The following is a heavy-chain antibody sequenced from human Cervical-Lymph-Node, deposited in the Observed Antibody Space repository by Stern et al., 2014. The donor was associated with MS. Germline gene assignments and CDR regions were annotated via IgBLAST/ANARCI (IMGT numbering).Heavy chain of an antibody. CDR3: ARHGLWELRNTGVPFFDY. CDR1: GYSFTSYW. Sequence: MQLVQSGAEVKKPGESLKISCKGSGYSFTSYWIGWVRQMPGKGLEWMGIIYPGDSDTRYSPSFQGQVTISADKSISTAYLQWSSLKASDTAMYYCARHGLWELRNTGVPFFDYWGQGTLVTVSS. V-gene: IGHV5-51*01. CDR2: IYPGDSDT. J-gene: IGHJ4*02. D-gene: IGHD1-26*01.